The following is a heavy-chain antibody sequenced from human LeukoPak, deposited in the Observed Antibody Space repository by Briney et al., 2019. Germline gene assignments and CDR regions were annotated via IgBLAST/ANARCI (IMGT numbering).Heavy chain of an antibody. CDR2: IIPILGIA. V-gene: IGHV1-69*10. CDR1: GYSFTDYY. J-gene: IGHJ4*02. D-gene: IGHD3-22*01. CDR3: AKDRRYYDSSGLFDY. Sequence: SVKVSCKTSGYSFTDYYMHWVRQAPGQGLEWMGWIIPILGIANYAQKFQGRVTITADKSTSTAYMELSSLRSEDTAVYYCAKDRRYYDSSGLFDYWGQGTLVTVSS.